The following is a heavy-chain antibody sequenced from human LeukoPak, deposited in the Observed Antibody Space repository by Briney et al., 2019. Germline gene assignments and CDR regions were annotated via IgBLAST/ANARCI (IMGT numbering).Heavy chain of an antibody. J-gene: IGHJ4*02. V-gene: IGHV3-23*01. CDR1: GFTFSSYA. CDR3: AREGASSLVRGVIGY. D-gene: IGHD3-10*01. CDR2: ISGSGGST. Sequence: HPGGSLRLSCAASGFTFSSYAMSWVRQAPGKGLEWVSAISGSGGSTYYADSVKGRFTISRDNSKNTLYLQMNSLRAEDTAVYYCAREGASSLVRGVIGYWGPGTLVTVSS.